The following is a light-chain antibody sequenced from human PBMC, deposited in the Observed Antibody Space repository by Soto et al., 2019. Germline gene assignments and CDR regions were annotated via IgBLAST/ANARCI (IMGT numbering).Light chain of an antibody. CDR3: QSYDSSLGGSKGV. V-gene: IGLV1-40*01. CDR2: SNI. Sequence: QSVLTQPPSMSGAPGQRVTISCTGSSSDIGAGYDVHWYQQFPGTAPKLLIYSNITRPSGVPDRFSGSKSGTSASLAITGLQAEDEADYYCQSYDSSLGGSKGVFGGGTKLTVL. CDR1: SSDIGAGYD. J-gene: IGLJ3*02.